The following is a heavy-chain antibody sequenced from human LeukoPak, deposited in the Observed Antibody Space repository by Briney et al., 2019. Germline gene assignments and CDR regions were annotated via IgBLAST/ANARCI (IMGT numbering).Heavy chain of an antibody. Sequence: ASVKVSCKASGYTLTSYGISWVRQAPGQGLEWMGWINPNSGGTNYAQKFKDWVTMTRDTSINTTYMELSSLKSDVTAVYYCARGTPGSYFGYWGQGTLVTVSS. D-gene: IGHD3-10*01. CDR3: ARGTPGSYFGY. CDR1: GYTLTSYG. J-gene: IGHJ4*02. CDR2: INPNSGGT. V-gene: IGHV1-2*04.